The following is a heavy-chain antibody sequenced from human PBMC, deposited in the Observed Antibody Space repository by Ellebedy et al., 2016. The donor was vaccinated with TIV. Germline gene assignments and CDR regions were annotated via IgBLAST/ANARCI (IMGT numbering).Heavy chain of an antibody. J-gene: IGHJ4*02. CDR1: GFIFSDHY. CDR3: SRSLSD. Sequence: GGSLRLSCAASGFIFSDHYMEWVRQAPGKGLEWVARIRNKAKSYSTEYAASVKGRFTISRDDSKNSLYLQMNSLKSDDTAIYFCSRSLSDWGQGTLVTVSS. D-gene: IGHD3-3*01. V-gene: IGHV3-72*01. CDR2: IRNKAKSYST.